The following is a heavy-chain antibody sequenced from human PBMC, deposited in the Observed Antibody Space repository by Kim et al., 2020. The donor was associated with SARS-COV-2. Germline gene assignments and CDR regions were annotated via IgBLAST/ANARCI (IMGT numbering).Heavy chain of an antibody. Sequence: QGRVTITRDTSASTAYMELSSLRSEDTAVYYCARNYYGSGSYYKATHFDYWGQGTLVTVSS. J-gene: IGHJ4*02. D-gene: IGHD3-10*01. V-gene: IGHV1-3*01. CDR3: ARNYYGSGSYYKATHFDY.